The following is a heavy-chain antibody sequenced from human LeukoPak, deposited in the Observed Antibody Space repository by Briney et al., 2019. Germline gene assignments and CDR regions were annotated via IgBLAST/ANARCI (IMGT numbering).Heavy chain of an antibody. CDR1: GGTFSSYA. D-gene: IGHD6-13*01. CDR3: AAGRWYEFDY. V-gene: IGHV1-69*13. J-gene: IGHJ4*02. CDR2: IIPIFGTA. Sequence: EASVKVSCKASGGTFSSYAISWVRQAPGQGLEWMGGIIPIFGTANYAQKFQGRVTITADESTSTAYMELSSLRSEDTAVYYCAAGRWYEFDYWGQGTLVTVSS.